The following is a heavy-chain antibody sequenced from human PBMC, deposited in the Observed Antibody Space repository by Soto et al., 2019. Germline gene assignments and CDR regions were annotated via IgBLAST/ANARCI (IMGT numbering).Heavy chain of an antibody. V-gene: IGHV1-69*12. J-gene: IGHJ4*02. CDR1: GGTFSSYA. CDR2: IIPIFGTA. CDR3: ARTPLRSQQWLVPYYFDY. D-gene: IGHD6-19*01. Sequence: QVQLVQSGAEVKKPGSSVKVSCKASGGTFSSYAISWVRQAPGQGLEWMGGIIPIFGTANYAQKFQCRVTITADESTSTAYMELSSLRSEDTAVYYCARTPLRSQQWLVPYYFDYWGQGTLVTVSS.